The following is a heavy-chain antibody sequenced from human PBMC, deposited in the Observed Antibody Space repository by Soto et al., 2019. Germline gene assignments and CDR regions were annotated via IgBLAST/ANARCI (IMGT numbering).Heavy chain of an antibody. CDR1: RGTFISYA. V-gene: IGHV1-69*13. CDR3: ARCEVLWNDFWSGYSIYGMYV. D-gene: IGHD3-3*01. Sequence: ASAKVSSNASRGTFISYAITWVRQSPGQGLEWKGGIIPIFGTANYAQKFQGRVTITADESTSTAYIELSSLRSEDTAVYYCARCEVLWNDFWSGYSIYGMYVWGQGTTVTVSS. CDR2: IIPIFGTA. J-gene: IGHJ6*02.